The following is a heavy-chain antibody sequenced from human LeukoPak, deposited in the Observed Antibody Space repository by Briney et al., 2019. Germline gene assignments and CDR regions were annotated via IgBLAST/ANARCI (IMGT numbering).Heavy chain of an antibody. CDR2: ISYDGSNK. D-gene: IGHD6-19*01. Sequence: PGGSLRLSCAASGFTFSSYGMHWVRQAPGKGLEWVAVISYDGSNKYYADSVKGRFTISRDNSKNTPYLQMNSLRAEDTAVYYCAKDLSVAGTGCLGYWGQGTLVTVSS. CDR1: GFTFSSYG. V-gene: IGHV3-30*18. CDR3: AKDLSVAGTGCLGY. J-gene: IGHJ4*02.